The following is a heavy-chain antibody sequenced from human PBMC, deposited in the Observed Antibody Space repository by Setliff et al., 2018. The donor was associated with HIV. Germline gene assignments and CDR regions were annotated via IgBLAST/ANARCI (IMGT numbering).Heavy chain of an antibody. V-gene: IGHV3-15*01. CDR1: GFTFSNAW. Sequence: PGGSLRLSCAASGFTFSNAWMSWVRQAPGKGLEWVGRIKSKTDGGTTDYAAPVKGRFTIPRDDSKNTLYLQMNSLRVEDTAVYYCARILGASYYYAMDVWGQGTTVTVSS. CDR2: IKSKTDGGTT. J-gene: IGHJ6*02. D-gene: IGHD1-26*01. CDR3: ARILGASYYYAMDV.